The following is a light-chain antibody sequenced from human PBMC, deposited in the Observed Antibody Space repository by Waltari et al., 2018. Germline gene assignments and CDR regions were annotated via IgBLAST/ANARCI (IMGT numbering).Light chain of an antibody. Sequence: EIMLTQSPGTLSLSPGERATLSCRASQSISRPVAWYQQKPGQAPRLLIYDASTRATGIPDRFSGSGSGTDFSLTISRLEPEDSAVYYCQQYVSLPATFGQGTKVEIK. CDR2: DAS. CDR3: QQYVSLPAT. J-gene: IGKJ1*01. CDR1: QSISRPV. V-gene: IGKV3-20*01.